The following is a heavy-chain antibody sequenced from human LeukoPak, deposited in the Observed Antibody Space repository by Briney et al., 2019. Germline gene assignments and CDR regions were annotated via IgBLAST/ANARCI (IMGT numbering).Heavy chain of an antibody. Sequence: GGSLRLSCTASGFTITSYVTSWVRQAPGKGLEWVSAISTSGDTTYYADSVKGRFTVSRDNSKNTLYLQMNTLRAEDTAVYYCTKEGSSNTNFEYWGQGTLVTVSS. CDR2: ISTSGDTT. V-gene: IGHV3-23*01. D-gene: IGHD6-19*01. CDR3: TKEGSSNTNFEY. CDR1: GFTITSYV. J-gene: IGHJ4*02.